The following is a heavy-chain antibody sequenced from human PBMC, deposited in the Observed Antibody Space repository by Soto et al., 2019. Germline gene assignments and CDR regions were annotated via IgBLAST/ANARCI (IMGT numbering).Heavy chain of an antibody. Sequence: SVKVSCKASGFTFTSSAVQWVRQARGQRLEWIGWIVVDRGTTNYAQKFQERVTITRDMSTSTVHMELSDLRSEDTAVYYCAGLGGTVADYWGQGSLVTVS. CDR2: IVVDRGTT. CDR1: GFTFTSSA. D-gene: IGHD1-26*01. J-gene: IGHJ4*02. CDR3: AGLGGTVADY. V-gene: IGHV1-58*01.